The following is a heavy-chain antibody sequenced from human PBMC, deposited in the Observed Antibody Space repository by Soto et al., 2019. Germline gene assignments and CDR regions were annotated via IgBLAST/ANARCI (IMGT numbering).Heavy chain of an antibody. CDR1: GYSIRNYW. J-gene: IGHJ6*02. CDR3: TTAMSHHPQLLSRPNYGMDV. CDR2: IDPYDSYT. V-gene: IGHV5-10-1*01. Sequence: PGESLKISCKASGYSIRNYWISWVRQVPGKGLEWMGRIDPYDSYTDYSPSFQGHVTISVDKSNSTAYLQWSSLKASDTAVYYCTTAMSHHPQLLSRPNYGMDVWGQGTTVTVSS. D-gene: IGHD2-2*01.